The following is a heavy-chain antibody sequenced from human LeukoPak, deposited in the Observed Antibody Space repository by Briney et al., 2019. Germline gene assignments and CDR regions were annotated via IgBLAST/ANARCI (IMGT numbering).Heavy chain of an antibody. CDR1: GYTISSGYY. CDR3: ARDDAGGTDYYYYYYMDV. D-gene: IGHD2-15*01. CDR2: IYHSGST. Sequence: SETLSLTCTVSGYTISSGYYWSWIRQPPGKGLEWIGYIYHSGSTYYNPSLKSRVTISVDRSKNQFSLKLSSVTAADTAVYYCARDDAGGTDYYYYYYMDVWGKGTTVTVSS. V-gene: IGHV4-38-2*02. J-gene: IGHJ6*03.